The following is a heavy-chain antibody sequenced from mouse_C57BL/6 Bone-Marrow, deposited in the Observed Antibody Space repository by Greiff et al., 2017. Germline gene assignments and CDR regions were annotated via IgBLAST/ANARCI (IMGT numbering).Heavy chain of an antibody. D-gene: IGHD1-1*01. CDR2: IDPETGGT. CDR1: GYTFTDYE. J-gene: IGHJ1*03. V-gene: IGHV1-15*01. Sequence: QVQLQQSGAELVRPGASVTLSCKASGYTFTDYEMHWVKQTPVHGLEWIGAIDPETGGTAYNQKFKGKAILTADKSSSTAYMELRSLTSEDSAVYYCTRTTTVVGYFDVWGKGTPVTVSA. CDR3: TRTTTVVGYFDV.